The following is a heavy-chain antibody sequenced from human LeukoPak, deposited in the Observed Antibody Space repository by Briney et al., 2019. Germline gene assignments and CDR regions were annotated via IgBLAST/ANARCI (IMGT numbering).Heavy chain of an antibody. CDR1: GGSISSGGYY. Sequence: SQTLSLTCTASGGSISSGGYYWSWIRQHPGKGLEWIGYIYYSGSTYYNPSLKSRVTISVDTSKNQFSLKLSSVTAADTAVYYCARARPPGAPYYFDYWGQGTLVTVSS. CDR2: IYYSGST. CDR3: ARARPPGAPYYFDY. J-gene: IGHJ4*02. D-gene: IGHD1-14*01. V-gene: IGHV4-31*03.